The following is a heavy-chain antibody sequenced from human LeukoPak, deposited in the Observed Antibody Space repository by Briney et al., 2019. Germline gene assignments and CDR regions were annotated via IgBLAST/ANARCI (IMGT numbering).Heavy chain of an antibody. CDR2: INTGGSST. V-gene: IGHV3-74*01. CDR1: GFTFSSYW. D-gene: IGHD4-11*01. CDR3: ARSNQADDY. J-gene: IGHJ4*02. Sequence: GGSLRLSCAASGFTFSSYWMHWVRQVPGKGLVWVSRINTGGSSTTYADSVNGRFTISRDNAKNTLYLQMNSLRAEDTAVYYCARSNQADDYWGQGTLVTVSP.